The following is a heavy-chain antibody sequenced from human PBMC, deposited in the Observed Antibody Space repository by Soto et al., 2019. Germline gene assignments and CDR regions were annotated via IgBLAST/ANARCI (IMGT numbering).Heavy chain of an antibody. CDR2: ISAYNGNT. CDR1: SYTSTIND. J-gene: IGHJ5*02. Sequence: CKDSSYTSTINDIXCVRQSPGQGLEWMGWISAYNGNTNYAKKLQGRVTMTPDTSTSTAYMELRSLRSDDTAVYYCARDGSPVESWFDPWGQGLLVTVTS. V-gene: IGHV1-18*01. CDR3: ARDGSPVESWFDP. D-gene: IGHD1-26*01.